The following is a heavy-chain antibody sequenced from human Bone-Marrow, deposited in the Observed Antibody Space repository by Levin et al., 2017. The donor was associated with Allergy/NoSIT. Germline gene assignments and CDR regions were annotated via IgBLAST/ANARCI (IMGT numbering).Heavy chain of an antibody. D-gene: IGHD2-15*01. CDR2: IYSTGGT. Sequence: PSETLSLTCVVSNYSIDNDNWWGWIRQPPGKGPEWIGQIYSTGGTFYSPALKTRVTLSIDTAKNLFSLKLRSVTAVDTAMYYCARWSRSFIDSWGQGILVTVSS. J-gene: IGHJ5*01. CDR3: ARWSRSFIDS. V-gene: IGHV4-28*01. CDR1: NYSIDNDNW.